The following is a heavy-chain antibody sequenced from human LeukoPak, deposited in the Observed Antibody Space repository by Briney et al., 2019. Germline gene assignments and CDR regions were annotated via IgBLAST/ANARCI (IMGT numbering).Heavy chain of an antibody. Sequence: GGPLRLSCSASVFTLSVYSMHCVPHSPEEGLEYVSAILSNVGGTNYADSVKGIFTISRDNSKNTLYLQMSSLRVEDTAVYYGVRLGGNDSDYWGQGTLVTVSS. V-gene: IGHV3-64D*06. CDR2: ILSNVGGT. CDR1: VFTLSVYS. D-gene: IGHD1-26*01. CDR3: VRLGGNDSDY. J-gene: IGHJ4*02.